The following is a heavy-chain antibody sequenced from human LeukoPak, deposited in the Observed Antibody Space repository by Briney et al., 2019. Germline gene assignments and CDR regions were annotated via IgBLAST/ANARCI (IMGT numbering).Heavy chain of an antibody. CDR2: IYYSGST. J-gene: IGHJ6*03. D-gene: IGHD6-19*01. CDR1: GGSISSYY. Sequence: PSETLSLTCTVSGGSISSYYWSWIRQPPGKGLEWIGYIYYSGSTNYNPSLKSRVTISVDTSKKQFSLKLSSVTAADTAVYYCARHGLYSSGWYNYYYYYMDVWGKGTTVTVSS. CDR3: ARHGLYSSGWYNYYYYYMDV. V-gene: IGHV4-59*08.